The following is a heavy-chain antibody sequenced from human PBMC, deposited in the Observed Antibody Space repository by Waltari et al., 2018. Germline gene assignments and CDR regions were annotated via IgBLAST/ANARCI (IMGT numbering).Heavy chain of an antibody. Sequence: QVQLQESGPGLVKPSETLSLTCAVSGYSISSGYYWGWIRQPPGKGLEWIGSIYHSGSTFYTPSLKSRVTISVDPSKNQFSLKLSSVTAADTAVYYCARDTPAPRITGATSVDYWGQGTLVTVSS. CDR3: ARDTPAPRITGATSVDY. D-gene: IGHD1-20*01. V-gene: IGHV4-38-2*02. J-gene: IGHJ4*02. CDR1: GYSISSGYY. CDR2: IYHSGST.